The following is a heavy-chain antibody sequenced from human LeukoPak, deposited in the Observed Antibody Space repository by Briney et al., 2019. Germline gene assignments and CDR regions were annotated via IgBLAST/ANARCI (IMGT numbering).Heavy chain of an antibody. CDR2: INQSGRT. CDR3: ATKHSVAVAANPPYFDY. V-gene: IGHV4-34*01. J-gene: IGHJ4*02. Sequence: KPSDTLSLTCGVYGGSFSGYYWSWIRQPPGRGLEWIGEINQSGRTNYNPSLKSRVTISVDTSKNQFSLKLTSVTAADTGVYYCATKHSVAVAANPPYFDYWGQGTLVTVSS. CDR1: GGSFSGYY. D-gene: IGHD6-19*01.